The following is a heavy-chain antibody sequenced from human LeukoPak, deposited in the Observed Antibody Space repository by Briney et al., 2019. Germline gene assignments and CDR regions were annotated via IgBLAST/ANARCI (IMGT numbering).Heavy chain of an antibody. CDR3: ARETVGSGLRASDY. V-gene: IGHV3-9*01. J-gene: IGHJ4*02. Sequence: PGGSLRLSCAASGFSFDDYVMHWVRQAPGKGLEWVSGISWNSGSIGYADSVKGRFTTSRDNDKNTVSMQMNRLRIEDTAVYSCARETVGSGLRASDYWGRGALVTVSS. D-gene: IGHD1-26*01. CDR1: GFSFDDYV. CDR2: ISWNSGSI.